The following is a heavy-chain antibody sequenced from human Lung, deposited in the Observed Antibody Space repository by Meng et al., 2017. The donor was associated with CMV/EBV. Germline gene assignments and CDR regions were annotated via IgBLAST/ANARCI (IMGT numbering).Heavy chain of an antibody. CDR3: LRRSGGSV. V-gene: IGHV4-4*03. Sequence: GQLRESGPALVKPPATLSLTCAVSGDSITNHNWWAWVRQPPGKGLEWIGEIPHRGSSAYNPSLKSRVSMSIDKSKNQFSLKLTSVTAADTAVYHCLRRSGGSVWGQGTLVTVSS. CDR1: GDSITNHNW. CDR2: IPHRGSS. J-gene: IGHJ1*01. D-gene: IGHD3-10*01.